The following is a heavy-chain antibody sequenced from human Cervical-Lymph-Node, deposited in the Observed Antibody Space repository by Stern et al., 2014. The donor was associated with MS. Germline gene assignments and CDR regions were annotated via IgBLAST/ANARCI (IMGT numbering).Heavy chain of an antibody. D-gene: IGHD3-3*01. CDR1: GYTFTSQG. CDR3: ARDVLHALDY. J-gene: IGHJ4*02. CDR2: ISNRSGNT. V-gene: IGHV1-18*01. Sequence: QVQLVQSGAEVREPGASVKVSCEPSGYTFTSQGISWVRQAPGQGLEWMGWISNRSGNTNSEQKFQGRVTMTTDTSTRTAYMEMRNLRSDDTALYFWARDVLHALDYWGQGTLITVSS.